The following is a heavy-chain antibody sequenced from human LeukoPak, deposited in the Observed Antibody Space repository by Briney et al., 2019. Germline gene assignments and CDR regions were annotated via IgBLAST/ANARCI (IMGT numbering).Heavy chain of an antibody. Sequence: PSETLSLTCAVYGGSFSGYYWSWIRQPPGKGLEWIGEINHSGSTNYNPSLKSRVTISVDTSKNQFSLKLSSVTAADTAEYYCARGRVTANWFDPWGQGTLVTVSS. CDR1: GGSFSGYY. D-gene: IGHD2-21*02. CDR3: ARGRVTANWFDP. J-gene: IGHJ5*02. CDR2: INHSGST. V-gene: IGHV4-34*01.